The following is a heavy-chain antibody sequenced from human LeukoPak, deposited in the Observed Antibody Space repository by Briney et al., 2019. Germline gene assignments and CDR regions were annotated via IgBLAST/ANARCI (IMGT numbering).Heavy chain of an antibody. D-gene: IGHD3-22*01. J-gene: IGHJ3*02. Sequence: GGSLRLSCAASGFTFSDYYMSWIRQAPGKGLEWVSYISSSGSTIYYADSVKGRFTISRDNAKSSLYLQMNSLRAEDTAVYYCARSNYYDSSGYDAFDIWGQGTMVTVSS. CDR1: GFTFSDYY. V-gene: IGHV3-11*01. CDR2: ISSSGSTI. CDR3: ARSNYYDSSGYDAFDI.